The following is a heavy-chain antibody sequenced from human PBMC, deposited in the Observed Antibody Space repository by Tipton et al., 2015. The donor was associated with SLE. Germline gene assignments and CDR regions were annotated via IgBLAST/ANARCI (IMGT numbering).Heavy chain of an antibody. CDR3: ARDLLEGTGWFGP. CDR1: GDSINSYY. V-gene: IGHV4-59*01. Sequence: TLSLTCTVSGDSINSYYWSWIRQPPGKGLEWIGYVFYTGSTNYNPSLRSRVTISVDTSKNQFSLKLSSVTAADTAVYYCARDLLEGTGWFGPWGQGTLVTVSS. CDR2: VFYTGST. D-gene: IGHD1-1*01. J-gene: IGHJ5*02.